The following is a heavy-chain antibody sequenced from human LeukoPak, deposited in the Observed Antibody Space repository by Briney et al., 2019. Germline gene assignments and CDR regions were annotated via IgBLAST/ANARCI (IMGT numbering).Heavy chain of an antibody. V-gene: IGHV3-74*01. CDR1: GFTFSSYW. J-gene: IGHJ4*02. D-gene: IGHD3-22*01. CDR2: INSDGSNT. CDR3: AKVSNVYDSSGYNDY. Sequence: GGSLRLSCAASGFTFSSYWMNWVRHAPGKGLVWVSRINSDGSNTKYADSVKGRFTISRDNAKNTLYLQMNSLRAEDTAVYYCAKVSNVYDSSGYNDYWGQGTPVTVSS.